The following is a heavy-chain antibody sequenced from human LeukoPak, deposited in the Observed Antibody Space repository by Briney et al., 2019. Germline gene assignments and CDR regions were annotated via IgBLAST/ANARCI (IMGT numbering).Heavy chain of an antibody. CDR3: AREEGYGGYDDY. Sequence: PSETLSLTCTVSGYSISSGYYWGWIRQPPGKGLEWIGSIYRSGSTYYNPSLKSRVTISIDTSKNQFSLKLTSVTAADTAVYYCAREEGYGGYDDYWGQGTLVTVSS. D-gene: IGHD5-12*01. V-gene: IGHV4-38-2*02. J-gene: IGHJ4*02. CDR1: GYSISSGYY. CDR2: IYRSGST.